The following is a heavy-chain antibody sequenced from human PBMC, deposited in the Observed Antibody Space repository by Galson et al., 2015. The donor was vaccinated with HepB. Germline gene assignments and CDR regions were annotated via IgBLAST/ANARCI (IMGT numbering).Heavy chain of an antibody. CDR1: GGTFSSYA. Sequence: SVKVSCKASGGTFSSYAISWVRQAPGRGLEWMGGIIPIFGTANYAQKFQGRVTITADESTSTAYMELSSLRSEDTAVYYCARDRFFGVHTALDYWGQGTLVTVSS. CDR3: ARDRFFGVHTALDY. V-gene: IGHV1-69*13. J-gene: IGHJ4*02. CDR2: IIPIFGTA. D-gene: IGHD3-3*01.